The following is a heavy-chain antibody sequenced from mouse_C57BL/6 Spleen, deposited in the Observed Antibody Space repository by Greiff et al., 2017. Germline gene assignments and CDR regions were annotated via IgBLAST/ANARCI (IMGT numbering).Heavy chain of an antibody. J-gene: IGHJ4*01. CDR1: GYAFSSSW. Sequence: VQLQQSGPELVKPGASVKISCKASGYAFSSSWMNWVKQRPGKGLEWIGRIYPGDGDTNYNGKFKGKATLTADKSSSTAYMQLSSLTSEDSAVYFCARSTVVDDYYAMDYWGQGTSVPVSS. D-gene: IGHD1-1*01. V-gene: IGHV1-82*01. CDR3: ARSTVVDDYYAMDY. CDR2: IYPGDGDT.